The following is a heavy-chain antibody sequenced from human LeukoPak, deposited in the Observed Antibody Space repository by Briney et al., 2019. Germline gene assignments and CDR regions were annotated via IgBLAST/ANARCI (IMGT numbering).Heavy chain of an antibody. Sequence: PSETLSLTCAVYGGSFSGYYWSWIRQPPGKGLEWIGEINHSGSTNYNPSLKSRVTISVDTSKNQFPLKLSSVTAADTAVYYCASSNTYSSSWYGYYYYYMDVWGKGTTVTISS. CDR3: ASSNTYSSSWYGYYYYYMDV. CDR2: INHSGST. V-gene: IGHV4-34*01. D-gene: IGHD6-13*01. J-gene: IGHJ6*03. CDR1: GGSFSGYY.